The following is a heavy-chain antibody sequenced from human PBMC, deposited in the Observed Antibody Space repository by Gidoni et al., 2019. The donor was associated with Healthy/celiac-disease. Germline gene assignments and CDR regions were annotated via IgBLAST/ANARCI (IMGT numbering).Heavy chain of an antibody. J-gene: IGHJ4*02. Sequence: EVQLVESGGGLVKPGRSLRLSCTASGFTFGDYAMSWFRQAPGKGLELVGVIRSKAYGGTTEYAASVKGRFTISRDDSKSIAYLQMNSLKTEDTAVYYCTGRYCSGGSCYSGDYWGQGTLVTVSS. CDR2: IRSKAYGGTT. D-gene: IGHD2-15*01. V-gene: IGHV3-49*05. CDR1: GFTFGDYA. CDR3: TGRYCSGGSCYSGDY.